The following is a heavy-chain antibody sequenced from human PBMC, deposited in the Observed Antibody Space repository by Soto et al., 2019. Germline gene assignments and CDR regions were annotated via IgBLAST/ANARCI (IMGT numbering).Heavy chain of an antibody. CDR3: ARDLMLYVRDN. CDR1: RYTFTSYD. D-gene: IGHD2-8*01. CDR2: MNPNSGNT. Sequence: ASGKVSFKACRYTFTSYDISWVRQAPGQGPEWMGWMNPNSGNTGYAQKFRGRVTMTRNTSISTAYMELSSLRSEDTAVYYCARDLMLYVRDNWGQGTLVTVSS. J-gene: IGHJ4*02. V-gene: IGHV1-8*01.